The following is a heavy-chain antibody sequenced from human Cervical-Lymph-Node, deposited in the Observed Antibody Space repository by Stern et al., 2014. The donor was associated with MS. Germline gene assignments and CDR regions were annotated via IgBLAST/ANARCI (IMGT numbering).Heavy chain of an antibody. CDR3: ARFPAAISQRGLYYYYGMDV. J-gene: IGHJ6*02. V-gene: IGHV1-3*01. CDR2: INAGNGNT. Sequence: QVQLVQSGAEVKKPGASVKVSCKASGYTFTSYAMHWVRQAPGQRLEWMGWINAGNGNTKYSQKFQGRVTITRDTSASTAYMELSSLRSEDTAVYYCARFPAAISQRGLYYYYGMDVWGQGTTVTVSS. D-gene: IGHD2-2*02. CDR1: GYTFTSYA.